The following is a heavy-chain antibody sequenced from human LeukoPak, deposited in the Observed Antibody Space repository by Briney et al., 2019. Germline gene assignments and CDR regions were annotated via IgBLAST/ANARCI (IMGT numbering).Heavy chain of an antibody. CDR2: IASETYGGTA. CDR3: TRDQTPYY. CDR1: GFTFSTYW. J-gene: IGHJ4*02. Sequence: GGSLRLSCAASGFTFSTYWMTWVRQAPGKGLEWVGFIASETYGGTAEYAASVKGRFTISRDDSKSIAYLQMNSLKTEDTAVYYCTRDQTPYYWGQGTLVTVSS. V-gene: IGHV3-49*04.